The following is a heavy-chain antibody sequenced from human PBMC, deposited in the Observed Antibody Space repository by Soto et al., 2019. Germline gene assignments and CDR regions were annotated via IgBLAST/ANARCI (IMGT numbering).Heavy chain of an antibody. J-gene: IGHJ4*02. V-gene: IGHV4-34*01. CDR1: GGYFSGFY. CDR3: ASPGIAVAANDF. CDR2: INHSGST. D-gene: IGHD6-19*01. Sequence: PLVPLSLTXAVDGGYFSGFYWRRIRQPPGKGLEWIGEINHSGSTNYNPSLKSRVTISVDTSKNQFSLKLSSVTAADSSVYYCASPGIAVAANDFCGQGTLGTVSS.